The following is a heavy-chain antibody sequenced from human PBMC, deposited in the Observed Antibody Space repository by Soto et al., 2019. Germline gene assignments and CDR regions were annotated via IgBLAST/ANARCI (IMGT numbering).Heavy chain of an antibody. J-gene: IGHJ6*02. V-gene: IGHV4-31*03. CDR3: ARVPWNDLYYYYGMDV. D-gene: IGHD1-1*01. Sequence: TLSLTCTVSGGPISSGGYYWSWIRQHPGKGLEWIGYIYYSGSTYYNPSLKSRVTISVDTSKNQFSLKLSSVTAADTAVYYCARVPWNDLYYYYGMDVWGQGTTVTVSS. CDR2: IYYSGST. CDR1: GGPISSGGYY.